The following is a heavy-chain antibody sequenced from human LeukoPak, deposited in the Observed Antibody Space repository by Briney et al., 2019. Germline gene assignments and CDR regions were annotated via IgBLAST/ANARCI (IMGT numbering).Heavy chain of an antibody. Sequence: PSETLSLTCTVSGGSISSYYWSWIRQPPGKGLEWIGYIYYSGSTNYNPSLKSRVTISVDTSKNQFSLKLSSVTAAGTAVYYCASGYSNYGGIFDYWGQGTLVTVSS. CDR2: IYYSGST. J-gene: IGHJ4*02. CDR1: GGSISSYY. V-gene: IGHV4-59*01. CDR3: ASGYSNYGGIFDY. D-gene: IGHD4-11*01.